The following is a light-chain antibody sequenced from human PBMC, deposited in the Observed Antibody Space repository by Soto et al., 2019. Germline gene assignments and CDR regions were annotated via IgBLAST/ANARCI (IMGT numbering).Light chain of an antibody. CDR2: DAS. Sequence: DILMTQSPLSLYFTPGEPATLSCRASQSVSRSLTWYQQKPGQAPRLLIYDASTRATGIPPRFSGSGSGTDFTLTISSLEPEDFAVYYCQQRSNSFGGGTKVDIK. V-gene: IGKV3-11*01. J-gene: IGKJ4*01. CDR1: QSVSRS. CDR3: QQRSNS.